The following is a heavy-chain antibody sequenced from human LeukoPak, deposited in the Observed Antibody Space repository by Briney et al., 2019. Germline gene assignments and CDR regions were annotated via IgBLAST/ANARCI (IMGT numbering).Heavy chain of an antibody. J-gene: IGHJ4*02. CDR1: GGTFSSYA. CDR3: ARGHDSSGSYFGY. CDR2: IIPIFGTA. D-gene: IGHD3-22*01. Sequence: GASVKVSCKASGGTFSSYAIIWVRQAPGQGLEWMGGIIPIFGTANYAQKFQGRVTITTDESTSTAYMELSSLRSEDTAVYYCARGHDSSGSYFGYWGQGTLVTVSS. V-gene: IGHV1-69*05.